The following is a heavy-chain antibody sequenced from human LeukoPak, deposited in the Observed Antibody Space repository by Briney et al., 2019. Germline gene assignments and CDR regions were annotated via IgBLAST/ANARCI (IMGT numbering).Heavy chain of an antibody. J-gene: IGHJ4*02. CDR2: ISGSGGST. CDR3: ARGYCSSTSCSLDFDY. D-gene: IGHD2-2*01. Sequence: GGSLRLSCAASGFTFSSYAMSWVRQAPGKGLEWVSAISGSGGSTYYADSVKGRFTISRDNAKNSLYLQMNSLRAEDTAVYYCARGYCSSTSCSLDFDYWGQGTLVTVSS. V-gene: IGHV3-23*01. CDR1: GFTFSSYA.